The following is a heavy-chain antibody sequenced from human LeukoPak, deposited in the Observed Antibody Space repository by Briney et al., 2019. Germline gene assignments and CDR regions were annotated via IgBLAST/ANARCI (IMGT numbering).Heavy chain of an antibody. CDR2: ISGNDGNT. Sequence: GGSLRLSCAASGFTFSSYWMSWVRQAPGKGLELVSAISGNDGNTYYADSVKGRFTISRDNSKNTLYLQMNSLRAEDTAVYFCANYGSRSSYFDYWGQGTLVTVSS. V-gene: IGHV3-23*01. CDR1: GFTFSSYW. D-gene: IGHD6-6*01. CDR3: ANYGSRSSYFDY. J-gene: IGHJ4*02.